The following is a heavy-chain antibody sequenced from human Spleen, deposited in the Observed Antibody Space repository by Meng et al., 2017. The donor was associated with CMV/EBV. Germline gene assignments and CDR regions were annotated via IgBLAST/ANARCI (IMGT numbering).Heavy chain of an antibody. Sequence: GESLKISCAASGFTFSSYAMHWVRQAPGKGLEWVAVISYDGSNKYYADSVKGRFTISRDNSKNTLYLQMNSLRAEDTAVYYCAREGTYYDFWSGPITHHWFDPWGQGTLVTVSS. D-gene: IGHD3-3*01. CDR1: GFTFSSYA. CDR3: AREGTYYDFWSGPITHHWFDP. J-gene: IGHJ5*02. V-gene: IGHV3-30-3*01. CDR2: ISYDGSNK.